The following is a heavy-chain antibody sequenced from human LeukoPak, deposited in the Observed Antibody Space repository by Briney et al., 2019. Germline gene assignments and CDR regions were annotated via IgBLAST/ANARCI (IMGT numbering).Heavy chain of an antibody. CDR3: ARESGIMVGDNYYYYMDV. V-gene: IGHV3-21*01. CDR2: NSGRSTYI. J-gene: IGHJ6*03. CDR1: GFLFSTYE. D-gene: IGHD1-26*01. Sequence: GGSLRLSCTVSGFLFSTYEMNWVRQAPGEGLEWVSYNSGRSTYIYYTDSVKGRFTISRDNAKNSLNLQMESLSAEDTVVYYCARESGIMVGDNYYYYMDVWGIGTTVTVSS.